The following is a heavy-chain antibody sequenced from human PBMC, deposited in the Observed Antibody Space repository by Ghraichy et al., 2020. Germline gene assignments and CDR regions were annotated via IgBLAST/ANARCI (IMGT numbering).Heavy chain of an antibody. CDR3: VRGFEQWPARYFDY. V-gene: IGHV6-1*01. CDR1: GDSVSSISAA. Sequence: SQTLSLTCAISGDSVSSISAAWNWIRQSPSRGLEWLGRTYYRSTWYNDYAVSVQSRITVNPDTSKNQFSLQLNSVTPEDTAVYYCVRGFEQWPARYFDYWGQGTLVTVSS. CDR2: TYYRSTWYN. D-gene: IGHD6-19*01. J-gene: IGHJ4*02.